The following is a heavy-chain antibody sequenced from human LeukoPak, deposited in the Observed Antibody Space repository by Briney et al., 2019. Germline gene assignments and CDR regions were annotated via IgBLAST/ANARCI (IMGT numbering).Heavy chain of an antibody. CDR2: IKQDGSEK. D-gene: IGHD3-9*01. J-gene: IGHJ4*02. CDR3: ARGRVTYYDILTGHYFDY. Sequence: GGSLRLSCTASGFTFSSYWMTWVRQAPGKGLEWVANIKQDGSEKYYVDSVKGRFTISRDNAKNSLYLQMNSLRAEDTAVYYCARGRVTYYDILTGHYFDYWGQGTLVAVSS. CDR1: GFTFSSYW. V-gene: IGHV3-7*03.